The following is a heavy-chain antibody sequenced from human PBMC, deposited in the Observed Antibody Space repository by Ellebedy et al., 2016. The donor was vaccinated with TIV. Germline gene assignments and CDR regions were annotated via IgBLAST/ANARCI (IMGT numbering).Heavy chain of an antibody. V-gene: IGHV3-74*01. J-gene: IGHJ2*01. CDR3: AKAGSSGWESYFDL. CDR1: GFTFTQYW. Sequence: GESLKISCAASGFTFTQYWLHWVRQAPGKGPLWVSRINSDGSSTTYADSVKGGFTISRDNDKNTLYLQMNSLRAEDTAVYYCAKAGSSGWESYFDLWGRGTLVTVSS. D-gene: IGHD6-19*01. CDR2: INSDGSST.